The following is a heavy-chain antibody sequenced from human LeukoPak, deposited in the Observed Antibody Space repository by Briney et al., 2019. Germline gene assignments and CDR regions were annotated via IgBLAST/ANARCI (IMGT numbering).Heavy chain of an antibody. J-gene: IGHJ2*01. V-gene: IGHV3-15*01. CDR1: GFTFSNAW. CDR3: TTGGDDYGDYSRYWYFDL. D-gene: IGHD4-17*01. Sequence: SGGSLRLSCAASGFTFSNAWMSWVRQAPGKGLEWVGRIKSKTDGGTTDYAAPVKGRFTISRDDSKNTLYLQMNSLKTEDTAVYYCTTGGDDYGDYSRYWYFDLWGRGTLVTVSS. CDR2: IKSKTDGGTT.